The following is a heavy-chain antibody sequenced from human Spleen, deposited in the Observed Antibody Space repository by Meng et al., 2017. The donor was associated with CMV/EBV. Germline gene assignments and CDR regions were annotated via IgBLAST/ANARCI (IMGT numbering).Heavy chain of an antibody. CDR2: VYHRGDT. D-gene: IGHD1-7*01. CDR3: GRDQGRELINH. J-gene: IGHJ4*02. CDR1: GDSISSDIW. V-gene: IGHV4-4*02. Sequence: QVQLQESGPGLVKPSXXLXLTCTVSGDSISSDIWWSWVRQPPGKGLEWIGEVYHRGDTNYNPSLKSRVDISVDKSKNQFYLSLFSVTAADTAVYYCGRDQGRELINHWGQGTLGTVS.